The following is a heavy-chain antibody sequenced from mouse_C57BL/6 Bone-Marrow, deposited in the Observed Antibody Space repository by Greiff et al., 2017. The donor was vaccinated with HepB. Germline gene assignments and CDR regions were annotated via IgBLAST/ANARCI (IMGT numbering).Heavy chain of an antibody. CDR3: ARDALGSTFYYAMDY. CDR1: GFTFSSYA. D-gene: IGHD4-1*01. Sequence: EVMLVESGGGLVKPGGSLKLSCAASGFTFSSYAMSWVRQTPEKRLEWVATISDGGSYTYYPDNVKGRFTISRDNAKNNLYLQMSHLKSEDTAMYYCARDALGSTFYYAMDYWGQGTSVTVSS. V-gene: IGHV5-4*01. CDR2: ISDGGSYT. J-gene: IGHJ4*01.